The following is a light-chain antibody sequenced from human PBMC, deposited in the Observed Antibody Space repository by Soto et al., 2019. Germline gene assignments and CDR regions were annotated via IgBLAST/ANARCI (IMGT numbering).Light chain of an antibody. Sequence: DIQMTQSPSTLSASVGDRVTITCRASQSIRSWLAWYQHKPGKAPNLLIYKASDLESGVPSRFSGSGSGTEFTLTISSLQPDDFATYFCQQYNSYPWTFGQGTKVEIK. CDR2: KAS. J-gene: IGKJ1*01. CDR1: QSIRSW. V-gene: IGKV1-5*03. CDR3: QQYNSYPWT.